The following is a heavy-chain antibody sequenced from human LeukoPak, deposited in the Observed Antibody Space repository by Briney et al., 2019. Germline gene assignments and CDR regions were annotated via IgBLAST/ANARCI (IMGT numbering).Heavy chain of an antibody. J-gene: IGHJ4*02. V-gene: IGHV3-48*04. CDR1: GFTFTSYS. Sequence: GGSLRLSCAASGFTFTSYSMNWVRQAPGKGLEWVSYISFSVITTYYGDSVKGRFTISRDNTKNSLYMHMDSLRTADTGVTFCARGAYSSGWAYFDHWGQGTLVTVSS. D-gene: IGHD6-19*01. CDR2: ISFSVITT. CDR3: ARGAYSSGWAYFDH.